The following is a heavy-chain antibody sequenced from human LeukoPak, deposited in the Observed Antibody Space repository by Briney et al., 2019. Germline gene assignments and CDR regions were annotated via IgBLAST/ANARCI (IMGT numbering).Heavy chain of an antibody. Sequence: PGGSLRLSCAASGFTFYSYGMHWVRQAPGKGLEWVAVISNDGSNKYYADSVKGRFPISRDNSKNTLYLQMNSLRVEDTAVYYCAREIFYGMDLWGQGTTVTVSS. D-gene: IGHD3-9*01. CDR1: GFTFYSYG. CDR3: AREIFYGMDL. J-gene: IGHJ6*02. V-gene: IGHV3-30*03. CDR2: ISNDGSNK.